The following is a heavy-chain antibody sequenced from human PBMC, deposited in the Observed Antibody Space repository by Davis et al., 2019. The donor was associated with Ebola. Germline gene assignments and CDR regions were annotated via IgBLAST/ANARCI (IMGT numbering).Heavy chain of an antibody. V-gene: IGHV5-51*01. CDR3: ARQCRYCSSTSHHTGGYYYYMDV. CDR1: GYSFTSYW. Sequence: GESLKISCKGSGYSFTSYWIGWVRQMPGKGLEWMGIIYPGDSDTRYSPSFQGQVTISADKSISTAYLQWSSLKASDTAMYYCARQCRYCSSTSHHTGGYYYYMDVWGKGTTVTVSS. CDR2: IYPGDSDT. J-gene: IGHJ6*03. D-gene: IGHD2-2*01.